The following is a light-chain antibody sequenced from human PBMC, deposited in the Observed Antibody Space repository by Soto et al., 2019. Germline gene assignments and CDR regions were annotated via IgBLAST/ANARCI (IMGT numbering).Light chain of an antibody. Sequence: QSVLTQPASVSGSPGQSITISCTGTSSDVGGYNYVSWYQQYPGKAPKLMIYEVNNRPSGVSTRFSGSKSGNTASLTISGLQAEDEGDYYCSSYTTSSDYVVFGGGTKLTVL. CDR2: EVN. CDR3: SSYTTSSDYVV. V-gene: IGLV2-14*01. CDR1: SSDVGGYNY. J-gene: IGLJ2*01.